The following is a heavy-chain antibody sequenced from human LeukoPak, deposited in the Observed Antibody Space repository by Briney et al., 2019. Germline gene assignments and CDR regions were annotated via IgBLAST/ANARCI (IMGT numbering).Heavy chain of an antibody. J-gene: IGHJ4*02. CDR1: RGTFSSYG. CDR2: VIAIFGRV. V-gene: IGHV1-69*05. CDR3: ARGELGDSSGFSFFDY. D-gene: IGHD3-22*01. Sequence: SVKVSCKASRGTFSSYGISWVRQAPGQGLEWMGGVIAIFGRVKYGQKFQGRATITTDESTSTAYMELSSLTSEDTGVYYCARGELGDSSGFSFFDYWGQGALVTVSS.